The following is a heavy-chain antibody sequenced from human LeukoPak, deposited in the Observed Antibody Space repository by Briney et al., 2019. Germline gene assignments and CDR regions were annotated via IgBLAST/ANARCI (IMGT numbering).Heavy chain of an antibody. Sequence: PGGSLRLSCAASGFTFSSYAMSWVRQAPGKGLEWVSANSGSGGSTYYADSVKGRFTISRDNSKNTLYLQMNSLRAEDTAVYYCARSRDGYNYLDYWGQGTLVTVSS. V-gene: IGHV3-23*01. J-gene: IGHJ4*02. CDR3: ARSRDGYNYLDY. D-gene: IGHD5-24*01. CDR2: NSGSGGST. CDR1: GFTFSSYA.